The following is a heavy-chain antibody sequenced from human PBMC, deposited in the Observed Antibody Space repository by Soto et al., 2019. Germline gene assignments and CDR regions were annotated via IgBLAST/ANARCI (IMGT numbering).Heavy chain of an antibody. CDR3: AKVALSYYYYGMDV. Sequence: GGSLRLSCAASGFTFDDYAMHWVRQAPGKGLEWVSGISWNSGSIGYADSVKGRFTISRDNAKNSLYLQMNSLRAEDTALYYCAKVALSYYYYGMDVWGQGTTVTVSS. V-gene: IGHV3-9*01. J-gene: IGHJ6*02. D-gene: IGHD3-16*01. CDR2: ISWNSGSI. CDR1: GFTFDDYA.